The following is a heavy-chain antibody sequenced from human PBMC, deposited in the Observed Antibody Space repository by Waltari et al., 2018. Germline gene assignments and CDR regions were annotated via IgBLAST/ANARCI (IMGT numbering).Heavy chain of an antibody. V-gene: IGHV3-23*01. CDR1: GFTFSSYA. CDR2: IRGSGGST. Sequence: EVQLLESGGGLVQPGGSLRLSCAAYGFTFSSYAMSWVRQAPGKGLEWVAAIRGSGGSTYYADSGKGRFTISRDNSKNTLYLQMNSLRAEDTAVYYCAKHPIAARHPDAFDIWGQGTMVTVSS. J-gene: IGHJ3*02. D-gene: IGHD6-6*01. CDR3: AKHPIAARHPDAFDI.